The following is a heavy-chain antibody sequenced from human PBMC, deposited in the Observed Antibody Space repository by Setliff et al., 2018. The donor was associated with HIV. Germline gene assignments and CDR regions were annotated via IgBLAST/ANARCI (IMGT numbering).Heavy chain of an antibody. CDR2: IYSNGGT. CDR3: ARLRYFPRKRDFDY. V-gene: IGHV4-59*08. J-gene: IGHJ4*02. Sequence: SETLSLTCRVSSGSISAYYWSWVRQPPGKRLEWIGYIYSNGGTAYNPSLKSRVTISVDTSKNQFSLKLSSVTVADTAVYYCARLRYFPRKRDFDYWGQGTLVTVSS. CDR1: SGSISAYY. D-gene: IGHD3-9*01.